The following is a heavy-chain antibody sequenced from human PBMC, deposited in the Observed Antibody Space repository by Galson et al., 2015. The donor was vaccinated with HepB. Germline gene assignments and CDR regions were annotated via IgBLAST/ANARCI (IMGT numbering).Heavy chain of an antibody. J-gene: IGHJ4*02. CDR1: GFSISNAW. V-gene: IGHV3-15*01. CDR3: TAGLSRNFDPGY. Sequence: SLRHSCAASGFSISNAWMGWVRQAPGKGLGWVGRITTNAEGGTTEYAAPVKGRFTISRDDSKDTMNLQMDSLIIDDTAVYYCTAGLSRNFDPGYWGQGTLVTVSS. D-gene: IGHD3-9*01. CDR2: ITTNAEGGTT.